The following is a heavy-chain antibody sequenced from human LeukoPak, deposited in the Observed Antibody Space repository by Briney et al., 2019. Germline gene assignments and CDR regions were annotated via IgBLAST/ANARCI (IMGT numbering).Heavy chain of an antibody. CDR2: INPNSGGT. J-gene: IGHJ5*02. D-gene: IGHD3-22*01. CDR3: ARDRAPQHYYYDSSGPGFDP. Sequence: ASVKVSCKASGYTFTGYYMHWVRQAPGQGLEWMGWINPNSGGTNYAQKFQGWVTMTRDTSISTAYMELSRLRSDDTAVYYCARDRAPQHYYYDSSGPGFDPWGQGTLVIVSS. V-gene: IGHV1-2*04. CDR1: GYTFTGYY.